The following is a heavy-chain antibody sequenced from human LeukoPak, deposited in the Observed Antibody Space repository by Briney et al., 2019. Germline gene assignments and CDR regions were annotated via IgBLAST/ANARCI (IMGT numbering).Heavy chain of an antibody. J-gene: IGHJ4*02. V-gene: IGHV3-48*01. CDR1: GFTFSSYS. CDR2: ISNSSNGI. Sequence: GGSLRLSCAASGFTFSSYSMNWARQAPGKGLEWVSFISNSSNGIYYADSVKGRFTISRDNAKNSLYLQMNSLRVEDTAVYYCTSSKGPLDHWGQGTPVTVSS. CDR3: TSSKGPLDH.